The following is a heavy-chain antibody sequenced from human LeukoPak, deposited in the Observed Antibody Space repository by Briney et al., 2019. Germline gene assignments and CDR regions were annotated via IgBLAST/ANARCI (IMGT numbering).Heavy chain of an antibody. J-gene: IGHJ4*02. Sequence: PGGSLRLSCAASGFTFSSYAMSWVRQAPGKGLEWVSAISGSAGSTYYADSLKGRFTISRDNSKNTLYLQMNSLRAEDTAAYYCAKDRVAMIGYYFDYWGQGTLVTVSS. V-gene: IGHV3-23*01. CDR2: ISGSAGST. D-gene: IGHD2-2*01. CDR3: AKDRVAMIGYYFDY. CDR1: GFTFSSYA.